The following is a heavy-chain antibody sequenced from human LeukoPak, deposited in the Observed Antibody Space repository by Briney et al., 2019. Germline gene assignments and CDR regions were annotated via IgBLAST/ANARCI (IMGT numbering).Heavy chain of an antibody. Sequence: ASVKVSCKSSGYTFNGYYMHWVRQAPGQGLEWMGWINPNNGGTKYAQNFQGRVTMTRDTSISTAYMELDRLRFDDTAVYYCARDEEGGSYPLDYWGQGTLVTVSS. D-gene: IGHD1-26*01. J-gene: IGHJ4*02. V-gene: IGHV1-2*02. CDR1: GYTFNGYY. CDR2: INPNNGGT. CDR3: ARDEEGGSYPLDY.